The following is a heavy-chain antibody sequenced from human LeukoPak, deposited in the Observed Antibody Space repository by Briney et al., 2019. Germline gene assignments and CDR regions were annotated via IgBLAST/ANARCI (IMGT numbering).Heavy chain of an antibody. D-gene: IGHD5-12*01. V-gene: IGHV5-51*01. CDR3: ARLDLVPTSID. Sequence: GESLKISCQGSGYSSSNYWLAWVRQMPGKGLEWMGIIYPDDSDTRYSPSFQGQVTISVDKSISTAYLQWSSLKASDTAMYYCARLDLVPTSIDWGQGTLVTVSS. J-gene: IGHJ4*02. CDR2: IYPDDSDT. CDR1: GYSSSNYW.